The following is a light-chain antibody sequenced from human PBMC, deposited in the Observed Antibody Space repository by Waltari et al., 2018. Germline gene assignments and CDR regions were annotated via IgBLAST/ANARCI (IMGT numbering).Light chain of an antibody. CDR2: AVS. J-gene: IGKJ4*01. Sequence: AIQMTQSPSSLSASVGDRVTITCRASQDIRHDVGWYQLKPGKAPKLLIYAVSNLQSGVPPWFSGRGACRDFTLTISSLQPEDCATYYCLQDYLYPLTFGGGTNVEIK. CDR3: LQDYLYPLT. CDR1: QDIRHD. V-gene: IGKV1-6*01.